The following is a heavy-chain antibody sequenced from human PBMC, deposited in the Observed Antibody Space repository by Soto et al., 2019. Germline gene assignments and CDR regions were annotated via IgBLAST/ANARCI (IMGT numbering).Heavy chain of an antibody. D-gene: IGHD2-21*02. CDR1: GFTFDRYA. CDR2: INNRGDGT. Sequence: EVQLLESGGGLVQPGGSLRLSCAASGFTFDRYAMNWVRQAPGKGLEWVSSINNRGDGTYYADSVKGRFTISRDNSQNTLHLQMNGLRAEDTAVYYCVKLYMVVVTAIAFDNWGQGTLVTVSS. CDR3: VKLYMVVVTAIAFDN. V-gene: IGHV3-23*01. J-gene: IGHJ4*02.